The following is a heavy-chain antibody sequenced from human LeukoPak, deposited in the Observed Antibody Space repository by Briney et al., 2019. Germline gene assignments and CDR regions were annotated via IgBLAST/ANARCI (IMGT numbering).Heavy chain of an antibody. CDR1: GFTFSTYS. D-gene: IGHD3-22*01. V-gene: IGHV3-21*01. CDR2: ISGSSIYI. Sequence: PRGSLRLSCAASGFTFSTYSMNWVRQAPGKGLEWVSSISGSSIYIYYADSVKGRFTISRDNAKNSLYLQMNSLRAEDTAVYYCARDPPYYDSNGYYYDYWGQGTLVTVSS. J-gene: IGHJ4*02. CDR3: ARDPPYYDSNGYYYDY.